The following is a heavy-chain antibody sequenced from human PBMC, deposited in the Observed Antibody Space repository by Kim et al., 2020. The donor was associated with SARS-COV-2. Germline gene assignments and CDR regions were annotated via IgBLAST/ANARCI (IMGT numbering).Heavy chain of an antibody. CDR2: IYRDGTT. CDR3: ARVRVAVVVGSTAPDWFD. D-gene: IGHD2-15*01. Sequence: GGSLRLSCAASGFTVSSNFMSWVRQTPGKGLEWVSIIYRDGTTYYADSLKDRFTISRDSSKNTLYLQMNSLRAEDTAVYYCARVRVAVVVGSTAPDWFD. V-gene: IGHV3-66*01. CDR1: GFTVSSNF. J-gene: IGHJ5*01.